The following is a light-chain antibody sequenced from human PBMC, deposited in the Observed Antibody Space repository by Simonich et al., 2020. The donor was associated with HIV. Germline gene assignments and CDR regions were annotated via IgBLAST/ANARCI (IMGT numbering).Light chain of an antibody. V-gene: IGLV2-14*03. Sequence: QSALTQPVSVSGSPGQSITISCTGTTSDVGGYDYVSWYPQYPGKAPKVIIYYVRERPSGVSNRFSGSKSGNTASLSISGLQAEDEADYYCSSHTGSNTLLFGGGTKLTVL. CDR3: SSHTGSNTLL. CDR2: YVR. CDR1: TSDVGGYDY. J-gene: IGLJ2*01.